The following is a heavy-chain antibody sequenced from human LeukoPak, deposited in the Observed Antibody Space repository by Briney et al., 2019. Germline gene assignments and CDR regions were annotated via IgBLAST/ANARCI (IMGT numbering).Heavy chain of an antibody. Sequence: GASVKVSCKASGGTFSSYAISWVRQAPGQGLEWMGWISAYNGNTNYAQKLQGRVTMTTDTSTSTAYMELRSLRSDDTAVYYCARSTTVTPRYFDYWGQGTLVTVSS. J-gene: IGHJ4*02. V-gene: IGHV1-18*01. CDR3: ARSTTVTPRYFDY. D-gene: IGHD4-17*01. CDR1: GGTFSSYA. CDR2: ISAYNGNT.